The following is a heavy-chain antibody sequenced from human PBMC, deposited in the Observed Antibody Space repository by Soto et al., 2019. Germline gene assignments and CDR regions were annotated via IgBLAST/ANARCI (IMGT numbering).Heavy chain of an antibody. V-gene: IGHV4-34*01. CDR1: GGSFNGYF. CDR2: INPSGST. CDR3: ARGLIALGGTVSH. Sequence: SETLSLTCGVTGGSFNGYFWTWIRQPPGKGLEWIGQINPSGSTNDNPSLKSRVIMSVDTSKNRFSLNLLSVTAADTAVYYCARGLIALGGTVSHWGRGTLVTVSS. J-gene: IGHJ4*02. D-gene: IGHD6-19*01.